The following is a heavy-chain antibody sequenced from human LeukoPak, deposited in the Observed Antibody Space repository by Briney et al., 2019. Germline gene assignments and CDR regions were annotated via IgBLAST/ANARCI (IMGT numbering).Heavy chain of an antibody. J-gene: IGHJ4*02. V-gene: IGHV1-69*13. CDR3: ARAAYCGGDCYSTHDY. Sequence: ASVKVSCKASGYTFTSYAMNWVRQAPGQGLEWMGGIIPIFGTANYAQKFQGRVTITADESTSTAYMELSSLRSEDTAVYYCARAAYCGGDCYSTHDYWGQGTLVTVSS. D-gene: IGHD2-21*02. CDR1: GYTFTSYA. CDR2: IIPIFGTA.